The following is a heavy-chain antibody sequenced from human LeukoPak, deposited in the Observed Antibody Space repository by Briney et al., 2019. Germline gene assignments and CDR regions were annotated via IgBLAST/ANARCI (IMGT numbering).Heavy chain of an antibody. J-gene: IGHJ3*01. CDR2: LKFDGKSK. D-gene: IGHD1-14*01. CDR1: VVTFSEYG. Sequence: GGSLRLSCVAPVVTFSEYGLDWVRQAPGKGLEWVAFLKFDGKSKYYADSVRGRFTISRDTSENTLYLQIDSLRPEDTAVYYCVKDDAPIFGNACALWGQGTMVTVS. CDR3: VKDDAPIFGNACAL. V-gene: IGHV3-30*02.